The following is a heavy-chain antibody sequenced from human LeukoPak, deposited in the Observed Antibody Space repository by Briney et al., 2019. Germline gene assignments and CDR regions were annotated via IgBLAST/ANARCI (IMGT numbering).Heavy chain of an antibody. CDR3: AGSSLYYFDY. D-gene: IGHD5-18*01. CDR1: GFTFSSYA. Sequence: GRYLRLSCAASGFTFSSYAMHWVRQVPGKGLEWVAVISYDGSNNYYADSVKGRFTISRDNSKNTLYLQMNSLRAEDTAVYYCAGSSLYYFDYWVQGTLVSVSS. J-gene: IGHJ4*02. V-gene: IGHV3-30*04. CDR2: ISYDGSNN.